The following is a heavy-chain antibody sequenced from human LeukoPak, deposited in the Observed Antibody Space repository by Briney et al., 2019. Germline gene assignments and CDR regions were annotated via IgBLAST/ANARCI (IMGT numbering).Heavy chain of an antibody. CDR1: GFTFSHYA. D-gene: IGHD6-13*01. CDR3: AKDGMASSWVYYFDY. Sequence: GGSLRLSCAASGFTFSHYAMRWVRQAPGKGLEWLSEIGGGGDGAYHADSVKGRFTISRDNSKNTVYLQMNSLRAEDTAVYYCAKDGMASSWVYYFDYWGQGTLVTVSS. CDR2: IGGGGDGA. V-gene: IGHV3-23*01. J-gene: IGHJ4*02.